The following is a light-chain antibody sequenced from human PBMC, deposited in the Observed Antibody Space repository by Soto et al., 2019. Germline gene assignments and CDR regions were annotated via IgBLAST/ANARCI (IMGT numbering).Light chain of an antibody. J-gene: IGKJ5*01. Sequence: DIVLTQSPGTLSLSPGERATLSCRASQSVSSSYLAWYQQKPGQAPRLVIYGASSRATGIPDRFSGSGSGTDFTLTISRLEPEDFAVYYCQQYGSSPPVTLGQGTRLEIK. CDR1: QSVSSSY. CDR3: QQYGSSPPVT. V-gene: IGKV3-20*01. CDR2: GAS.